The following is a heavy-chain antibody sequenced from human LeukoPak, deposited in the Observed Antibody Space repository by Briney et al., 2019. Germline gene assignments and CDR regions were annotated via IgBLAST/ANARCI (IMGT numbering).Heavy chain of an antibody. V-gene: IGHV1-18*04. CDR3: ARVRAPDYALLNY. CDR2: LSAYNGNT. J-gene: IGHJ4*02. CDR1: VYTFTSSV. D-gene: IGHD4-17*01. Sequence: ASVKVSCKASVYTFTSSVISWLRQPPGQGLDWMGWLSAYNGNTIYAQKLQGRVTMTTDTSTSTAYMELRSLRSDDTAVYYCARVRAPDYALLNYWGQGTLVTVSS.